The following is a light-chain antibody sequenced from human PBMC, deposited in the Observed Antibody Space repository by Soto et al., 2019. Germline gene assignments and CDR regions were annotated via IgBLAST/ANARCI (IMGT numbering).Light chain of an antibody. CDR1: QSISDS. Sequence: EIVMTQSPATLSVSPGESATLSCTASQSISDSLAWYQHKFGQAPRLLIYGASTRATDIPARFSGSGSGTDFTLSISSLQSEDSAVYYCQQSYDWPRTFDQVTRVEVK. CDR3: QQSYDWPRT. V-gene: IGKV3-15*01. J-gene: IGKJ1*01. CDR2: GAS.